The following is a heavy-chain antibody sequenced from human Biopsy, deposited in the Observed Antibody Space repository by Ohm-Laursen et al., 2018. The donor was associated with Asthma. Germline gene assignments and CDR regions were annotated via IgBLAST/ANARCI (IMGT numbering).Heavy chain of an antibody. J-gene: IGHJ4*02. CDR1: GGSISSGAYY. V-gene: IGHV4-30-4*01. CDR3: ARRGGVRRYFDY. Sequence: SQTLSLTWTVSGGSISSGAYYWSWVRQPPGKGLEWIGYIYYIGSTYYNPSLKSRVAISLDTSKNKFSLKLSSVTAADTAVYFCARRGGVRRYFDYWGQGTLVTVSS. CDR2: IYYIGST. D-gene: IGHD3-16*01.